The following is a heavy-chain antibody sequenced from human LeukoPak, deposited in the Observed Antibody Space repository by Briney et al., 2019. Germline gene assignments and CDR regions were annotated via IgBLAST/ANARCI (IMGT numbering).Heavy chain of an antibody. D-gene: IGHD5/OR15-5a*01. V-gene: IGHV3-48*03. CDR1: GFTFSSYE. J-gene: IGHJ6*02. CDR2: ISSSGSTM. CDR3: ARVGLLSSTIPRGPNSYYGMDV. Sequence: PGGSLRLSCAASGFTFSSYEMNWVRQAPGKGLEWISYISSSGSTMYYADSVKGRFTISRDNAKNSLYLQMNSLRAEDTAVYYCARVGLLSSTIPRGPNSYYGMDVWGQGTTVTVSS.